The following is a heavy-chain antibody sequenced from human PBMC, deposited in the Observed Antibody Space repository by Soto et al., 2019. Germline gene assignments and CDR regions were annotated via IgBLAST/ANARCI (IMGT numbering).Heavy chain of an antibody. CDR3: ARDAVAWIQLWLGHYYYGMDV. V-gene: IGHV3-30-3*01. CDR1: GFPFSSYA. J-gene: IGHJ6*02. Sequence: GGSLRLSCAASGFPFSSYAMHWVRQAPGKGLERVAVISYDGSNKYYADSVKGRFTISRDNSKNTLYLQMNSLRAEDTAVYYCARDAVAWIQLWLGHYYYGMDVWGQGTTVTVSS. D-gene: IGHD5-18*01. CDR2: ISYDGSNK.